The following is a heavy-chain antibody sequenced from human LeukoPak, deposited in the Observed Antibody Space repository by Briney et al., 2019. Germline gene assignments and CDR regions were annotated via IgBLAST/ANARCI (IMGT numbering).Heavy chain of an antibody. Sequence: GGSLRLSCTASGFTFSSEWMTWVRQAPEKGLEWVANIKYDGSEIYYVDSVKGRFTISRDNAKNSLYLQMNSLRDEDTAVYYCAREAAPGYSYGYYYYYYMDVWGKGTTVTISS. V-gene: IGHV3-7*01. D-gene: IGHD5-18*01. CDR2: IKYDGSEI. CDR3: AREAAPGYSYGYYYYYYMDV. J-gene: IGHJ6*03. CDR1: GFTFSSEW.